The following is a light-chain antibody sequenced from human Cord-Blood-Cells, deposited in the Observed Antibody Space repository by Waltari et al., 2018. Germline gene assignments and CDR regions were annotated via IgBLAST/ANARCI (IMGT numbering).Light chain of an antibody. CDR2: AAS. CDR1: QSISSY. CDR3: QQSYSTAWT. J-gene: IGKJ1*01. Sequence: DIQMNQSPYSLSASVGDRVTITCRASQSISSYLNWYQQKPGKAPKLLIYAASSLQSGVPSRFSGSGSGTDFTLTISSLQPEDFATYFCQQSYSTAWTFGQGTKVEIK. V-gene: IGKV1-39*01.